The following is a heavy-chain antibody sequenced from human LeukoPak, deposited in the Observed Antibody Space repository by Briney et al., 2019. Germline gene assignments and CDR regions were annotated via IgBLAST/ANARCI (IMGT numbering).Heavy chain of an antibody. Sequence: GGSLRLSCAASGFTFSSYGMHWVRQAPGKGLEWVAVISYDGSNKYYADSVKGRFTISRDNSKNTLYLQMNSLRAEDTAVYYCAKVGYCSGGSCYSQGYPIFFDYWGQGTLVTVSS. D-gene: IGHD2-15*01. J-gene: IGHJ4*02. V-gene: IGHV3-30*18. CDR3: AKVGYCSGGSCYSQGYPIFFDY. CDR2: ISYDGSNK. CDR1: GFTFSSYG.